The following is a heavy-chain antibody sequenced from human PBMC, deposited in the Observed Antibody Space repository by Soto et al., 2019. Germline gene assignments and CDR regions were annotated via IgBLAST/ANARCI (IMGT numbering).Heavy chain of an antibody. D-gene: IGHD5-12*01. CDR3: ANGTNSGYDYYFDY. CDR2: ISWNSGSI. J-gene: IGHJ4*02. Sequence: EVQLVESGGGLVQPGRSLRLSCAASGFTFDDYAMHWVRQAPGKGLEWVSGISWNSGSIGYADSVKGRFTISRDNAKNSLYLERNSQRAEDTSFYYCANGTNSGYDYYFDYWGQVTLVTVSS. V-gene: IGHV3-9*01. CDR1: GFTFDDYA.